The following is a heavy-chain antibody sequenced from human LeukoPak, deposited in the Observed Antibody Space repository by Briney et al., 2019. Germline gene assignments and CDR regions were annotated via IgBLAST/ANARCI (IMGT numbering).Heavy chain of an antibody. V-gene: IGHV1-69*13. CDR1: GYTFPNYV. CDR2: IIPIFGTA. J-gene: IGHJ6*03. Sequence: SVKVSCKASGYTFPNYVISWVRQAPGQGLEWMGGIIPIFGTANYAQKFQGRVTITADESTSTAYMELSSLRSEGTAVYYCAVRQSPRDKGKWLQLSLGYYYYYMDVWGKGTTVTISS. D-gene: IGHD5-24*01. CDR3: AVRQSPRDKGKWLQLSLGYYYYYMDV.